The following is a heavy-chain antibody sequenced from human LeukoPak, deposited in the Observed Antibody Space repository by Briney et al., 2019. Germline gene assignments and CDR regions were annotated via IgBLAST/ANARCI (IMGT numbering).Heavy chain of an antibody. V-gene: IGHV4-34*01. Sequence: SETLSLTCAVYGGSFNGYFWSWIRQPPGKGLEWIGEINHSGSPNYNPSLKSRVTISVDTSKNQVSLKLNSVTAADTAVYYCARHYYDSSGSHDAFDIWGQGTMVTVSS. CDR3: ARHYYDSSGSHDAFDI. CDR2: INHSGSP. CDR1: GGSFNGYF. D-gene: IGHD3-22*01. J-gene: IGHJ3*02.